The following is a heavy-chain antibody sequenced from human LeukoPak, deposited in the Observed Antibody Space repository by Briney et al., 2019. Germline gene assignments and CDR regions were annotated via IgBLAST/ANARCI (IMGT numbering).Heavy chain of an antibody. Sequence: SETLSLTRTVSGGSISSYYWSWIRQPPGKGLGWIGYIYYSGSTNYNPSLKSRVTISVDTSKNQFSLKLSSVTAADTAVYYCARGNSGYDLDYWGQGTLVTVSS. V-gene: IGHV4-59*01. D-gene: IGHD5-12*01. CDR3: ARGNSGYDLDY. J-gene: IGHJ4*02. CDR2: IYYSGST. CDR1: GGSISSYY.